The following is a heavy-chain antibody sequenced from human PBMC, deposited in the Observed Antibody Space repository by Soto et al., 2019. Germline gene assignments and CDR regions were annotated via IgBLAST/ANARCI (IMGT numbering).Heavy chain of an antibody. Sequence: HPGGSLRLSCAASGFNFSNHGMHWVRQRPGEGLVWVSRITSDGKSKAYAESVKGRFAISRDNAKNTLYLQMNGLTAEDTAVYYCARESGDWPLNWFDPWGLGTLVTVSS. CDR3: ARESGDWPLNWFDP. D-gene: IGHD2-21*02. CDR1: GFNFSNHG. CDR2: ITSDGKSK. J-gene: IGHJ5*02. V-gene: IGHV3-74*01.